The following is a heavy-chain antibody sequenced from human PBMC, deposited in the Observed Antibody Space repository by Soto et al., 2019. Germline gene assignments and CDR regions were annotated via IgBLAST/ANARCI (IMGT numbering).Heavy chain of an antibody. J-gene: IGHJ5*02. Sequence: GGSLRLSCAASGFTFSNAWMSWVRQAPGKGLEWVGRIKSKTDGGTTDYAAPVKGRFTISRDDSKNTLYLQMNSLKTEDTAVYYCTTVQVLGDKPKYGDYVRLNWFDPWGQGTLVTVS. D-gene: IGHD4-17*01. CDR3: TTVQVLGDKPKYGDYVRLNWFDP. CDR1: GFTFSNAW. CDR2: IKSKTDGGTT. V-gene: IGHV3-15*01.